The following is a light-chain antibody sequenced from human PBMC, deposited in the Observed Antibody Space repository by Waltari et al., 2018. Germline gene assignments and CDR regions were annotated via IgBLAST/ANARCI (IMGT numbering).Light chain of an antibody. CDR1: QTVDRY. Sequence: EIVLTQSPATLSLSPGESATLPCRASQTVDRYLAWSQQRPGRAPRLLIYDASNRATGIPARFSGSGSGTDFTLTISSLEPEDFAVYYCQQRFKWPLYTFGQGTKLEIK. CDR2: DAS. CDR3: QQRFKWPLYT. J-gene: IGKJ2*01. V-gene: IGKV3-11*01.